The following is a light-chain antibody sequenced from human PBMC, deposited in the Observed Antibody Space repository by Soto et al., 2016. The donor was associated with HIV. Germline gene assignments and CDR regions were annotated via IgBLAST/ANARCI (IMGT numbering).Light chain of an antibody. J-gene: IGKJ1*01. Sequence: DVVMTQSPLSLPVTLGQPASISCRSSQSLVHSDGNTYLIWFQQRPGQSPRRLLYQISNRESGVPDRFSGSGSGTDFTLKISRVEADDVGVYYCMQHAHWPWSFGQGTKVEIK. CDR3: MQHAHWPWS. CDR2: QIS. CDR1: QSLVHSDGNTY. V-gene: IGKV2-30*02.